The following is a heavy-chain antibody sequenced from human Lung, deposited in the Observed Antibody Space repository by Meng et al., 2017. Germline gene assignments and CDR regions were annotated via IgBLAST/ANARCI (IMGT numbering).Heavy chain of an antibody. D-gene: IGHD1/OR15-1a*01. CDR3: ARPKQANWYFDL. Sequence: QVQLQQGGAGLFKPSETLSLTCAVYGGSFSGYYWSWIRQPPGKGLEWIGEINHSGSTNYNPSLKSRVTISVDTSKNQFSLKLSSVTAADTAVYYCARPKQANWYFDLWGRGTLVTVSS. J-gene: IGHJ2*01. CDR2: INHSGST. V-gene: IGHV4-34*01. CDR1: GGSFSGYY.